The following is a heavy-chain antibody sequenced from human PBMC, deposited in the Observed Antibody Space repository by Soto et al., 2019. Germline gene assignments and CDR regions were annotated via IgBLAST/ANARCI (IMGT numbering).Heavy chain of an antibody. CDR2: ISGSGGST. V-gene: IGHV3-23*01. D-gene: IGHD3-16*01. CDR3: AKRLEDYMITFEGVSYYYYYGMDV. Sequence: EVQLLESGGGLVQPGGSLRLSCAASGFTFSSYAMSWVRQAPGKGLEWVSAISGSGGSTYYADSLKGRFTISRDNSKNTLYLQMNSLRAEDTAVYYCAKRLEDYMITFEGVSYYYYYGMDVWGQGTTVTVSS. CDR1: GFTFSSYA. J-gene: IGHJ6*02.